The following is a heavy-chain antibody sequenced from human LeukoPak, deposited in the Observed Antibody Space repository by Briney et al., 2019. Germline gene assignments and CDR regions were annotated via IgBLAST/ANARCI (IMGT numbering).Heavy chain of an antibody. CDR3: ARALGSSSVGDY. CDR1: GGSISSYY. J-gene: IGHJ4*02. V-gene: IGHV4-59*12. CDR2: IYYSGST. D-gene: IGHD6-6*01. Sequence: SETLSLTCTVSGGSISSYYWSWIRQPPGKGLEWIGYIYYSGSTNYNPSLKSRVTISVDTSKNQFSLKLSSVTAADTAVYYCARALGSSSVGDYWGQGTLVTVSS.